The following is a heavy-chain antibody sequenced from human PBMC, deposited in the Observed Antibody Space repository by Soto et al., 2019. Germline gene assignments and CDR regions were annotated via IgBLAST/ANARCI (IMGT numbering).Heavy chain of an antibody. D-gene: IGHD6-25*01. Sequence: GESLKISCKGSGYSYTSYWIGWVRQRPGRGLEWMGIINPADSETNYSPSFQGHVTISADKTNTTTYLQWSSLKASDTATYYWATHRIETATWDDWGQGTQVTVAS. CDR2: INPADSET. CDR3: ATHRIETATWDD. CDR1: GYSYTSYW. V-gene: IGHV5-51*01. J-gene: IGHJ4*02.